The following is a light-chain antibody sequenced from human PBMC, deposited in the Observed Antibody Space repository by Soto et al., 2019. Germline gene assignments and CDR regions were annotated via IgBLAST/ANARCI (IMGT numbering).Light chain of an antibody. CDR2: GNS. J-gene: IGLJ1*01. CDR1: ISNIGAGYD. CDR3: KSYDSSLSGYV. Sequence: QSLLTQPPSVSGAPGQRVTISCTGSISNIGAGYDVNWYQQLPGTAPKVLIYGNSNRPSGVPDRFSGSKYGTSASLAITGLQAEDEADYYCKSYDSSLSGYVFGTGTKVTVL. V-gene: IGLV1-40*01.